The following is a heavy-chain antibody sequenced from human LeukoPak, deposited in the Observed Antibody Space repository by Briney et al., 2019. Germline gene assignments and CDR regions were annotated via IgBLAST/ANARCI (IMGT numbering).Heavy chain of an antibody. CDR2: IYTSGST. Sequence: PSQTLSLTCTVSGGSISSGSYYWSWIRQPAGKGLEWIGRIYTSGSTNYNPSLKSRVTISVDTSKNQFSLKLSSVTAADTAVYYCARAFKAVARDAFDIWGQGTMVTVSS. CDR3: ARAFKAVARDAFDI. V-gene: IGHV4-61*02. CDR1: GGSISSGSYY. D-gene: IGHD6-19*01. J-gene: IGHJ3*02.